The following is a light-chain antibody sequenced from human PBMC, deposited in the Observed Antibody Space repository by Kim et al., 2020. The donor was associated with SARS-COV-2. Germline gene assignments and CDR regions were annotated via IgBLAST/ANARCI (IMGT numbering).Light chain of an antibody. CDR1: QSVTSNY. CDR2: GAS. V-gene: IGKV3-20*01. CDR3: QFYGSSPQT. Sequence: EIVLTQSPGTLSLSPGERATLSCRASQSVTSNYLAWYQHKPGQAPRVLISGASSRATGIPDRFSGSGSGTDFTLTISRLEPEDFAVYYCQFYGSSPQTFGQGTKVDIK. J-gene: IGKJ1*01.